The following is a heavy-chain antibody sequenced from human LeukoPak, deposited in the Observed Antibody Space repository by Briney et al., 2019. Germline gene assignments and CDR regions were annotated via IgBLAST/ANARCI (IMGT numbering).Heavy chain of an antibody. V-gene: IGHV1-69*13. J-gene: IGHJ4*02. CDR3: ARGGIVQLETEYYFDY. Sequence: GASVKVSCKASGGTFSSYAISWMRQAPGQGLEWMGGIIPIFSTANYAQKFQGRVTITADESTSTAYMELSSLRSEDTAVYYCARGGIVQLETEYYFDYWGQGTLVTVSS. D-gene: IGHD1-1*01. CDR1: GGTFSSYA. CDR2: IIPIFSTA.